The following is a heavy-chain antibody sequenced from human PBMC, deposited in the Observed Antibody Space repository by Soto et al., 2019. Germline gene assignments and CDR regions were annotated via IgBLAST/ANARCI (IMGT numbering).Heavy chain of an antibody. CDR2: ISAYNGDT. CDR1: CYTFNTYG. J-gene: IGHJ4*02. CDR3: ASHPVSGSLHFDS. Sequence: SVKVSFKASCYTFNTYGVSWVRQAPGQGLEWMGRISAYNGDTNYAQKLQGRLTMTTDTSTRTAYMELRSLRSDDTAVYYCASHPVSGSLHFDSWGQGTLVTVSS. D-gene: IGHD1-26*01. V-gene: IGHV1-18*04.